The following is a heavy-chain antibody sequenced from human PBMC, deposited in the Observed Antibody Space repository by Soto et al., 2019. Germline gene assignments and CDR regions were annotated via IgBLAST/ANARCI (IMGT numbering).Heavy chain of an antibody. J-gene: IGHJ4*02. CDR3: AKDRYGDYGGIDY. Sequence: EVPLLESGGGLVQPGGSLRLSCAASGFTFSTYAMIWVRQAPGKGLEWVSVITGSGGSTYYADSVKGRFTISRDTXKNRLFLQMNSLRAEDTAVYYCAKDRYGDYGGIDYWGQGTMVTVSS. V-gene: IGHV3-23*01. CDR2: ITGSGGST. CDR1: GFTFSTYA. D-gene: IGHD4-17*01.